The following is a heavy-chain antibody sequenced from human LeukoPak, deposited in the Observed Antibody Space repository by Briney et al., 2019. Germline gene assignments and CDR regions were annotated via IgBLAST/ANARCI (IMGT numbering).Heavy chain of an antibody. CDR1: GFPFSRYG. CDR3: ARDGGSGWYGSYAFDI. V-gene: IGHV3-30*03. CDR2: ISYDGTNK. Sequence: GGSLRLSCVPSGFPFSRYGMHWVRQAPGKGLEWVAVISYDGTNKYYADSVNGRFTISRDNSKNTLYLQMNGLRAEDTAVYYCARDGGSGWYGSYAFDIWGQGTMVIVSS. D-gene: IGHD6-19*01. J-gene: IGHJ3*02.